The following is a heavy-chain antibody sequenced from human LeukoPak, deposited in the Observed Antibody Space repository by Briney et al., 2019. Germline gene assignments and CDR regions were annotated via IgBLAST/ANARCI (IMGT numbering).Heavy chain of an antibody. Sequence: GESLKISCKSSGYSFTNYWIGWVRQMPGKGLEWMGIIYPGDSDTRYSPSFQGRVTISADKSISTAYLQWSSLKASDTAMYYRARTGINNWFDPWGQGTLVTVSS. CDR1: GYSFTNYW. J-gene: IGHJ5*02. CDR2: IYPGDSDT. CDR3: ARTGINNWFDP. D-gene: IGHD1-1*01. V-gene: IGHV5-51*01.